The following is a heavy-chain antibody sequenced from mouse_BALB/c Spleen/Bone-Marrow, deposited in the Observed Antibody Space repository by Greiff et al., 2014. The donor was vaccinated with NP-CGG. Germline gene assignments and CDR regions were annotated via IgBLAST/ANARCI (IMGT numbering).Heavy chain of an antibody. CDR1: GFTFSSYG. CDR2: ISNGGTFT. J-gene: IGHJ4*01. CDR3: SRRQSGNYAMDY. V-gene: IGHV5-6*01. Sequence: EVQLVESGGDLVKPGGSLKLSCAASGFTFSSYGFFWVRQTPDKRLEWVATISNGGTFTYYPDSVKGRFTISRDNAKNTLYPQMSSLKSEDTAMYYCSRRQSGNYAMDYWGQGTSVTVSS.